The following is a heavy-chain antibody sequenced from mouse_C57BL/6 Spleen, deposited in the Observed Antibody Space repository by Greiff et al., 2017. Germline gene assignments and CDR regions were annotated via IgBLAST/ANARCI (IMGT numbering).Heavy chain of an antibody. J-gene: IGHJ4*01. CDR2: IYPGDGDT. CDR1: GYAFSSSW. D-gene: IGHD2-2*01. CDR3: ARSGGYAYYAMDY. V-gene: IGHV1-82*01. Sequence: VQLVESGPELVKPGASVKISCKASGYAFSSSWMNWVKQRPGKGLEWIGRIYPGDGDTNYNGKFKGKATLTADKSSSTAYMQLSSLTSEDSAVYFCARSGGYAYYAMDYWGQGTSVTVSS.